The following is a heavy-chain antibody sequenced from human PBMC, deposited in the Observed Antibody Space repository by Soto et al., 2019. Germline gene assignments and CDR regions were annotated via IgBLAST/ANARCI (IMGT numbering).Heavy chain of an antibody. Sequence: PVGSVRLSCAASGFTFSSYSMQWVRQAPGKGLEWVAVISYDGSNKYYADSVKGRFTISRDNSKNTLYLQMNSLRAEDTAVYYCARVQDTAFDYWGQGTLVTVSS. CDR2: ISYDGSNK. V-gene: IGHV3-30-3*01. J-gene: IGHJ4*02. CDR3: ARVQDTAFDY. CDR1: GFTFSSYS. D-gene: IGHD5-18*01.